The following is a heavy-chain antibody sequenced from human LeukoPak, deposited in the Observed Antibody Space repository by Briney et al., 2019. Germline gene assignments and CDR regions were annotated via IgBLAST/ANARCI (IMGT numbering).Heavy chain of an antibody. CDR2: SKDDGSST. Sequence: GGPLRLSVPVPEFTFISRWMHWVGKAPGKGLEWVSVSKDDGSSTSYADSVKGRFTVSRDNAKNMLYLQMNSLRAEDTAVYYCHPLAYTTNWGQGALVTVSS. J-gene: IGHJ4*02. CDR3: HPLAYTTN. CDR1: EFTFISRW. V-gene: IGHV3-74*01. D-gene: IGHD2-2*02.